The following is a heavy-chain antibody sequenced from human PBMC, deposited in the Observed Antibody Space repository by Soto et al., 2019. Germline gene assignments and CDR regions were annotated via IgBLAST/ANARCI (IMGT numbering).Heavy chain of an antibody. CDR1: GYSVTSYL. J-gene: IGHJ5*02. V-gene: IGHV5-51*06. Sequence: ESLKICFKFSGYSVTSYLIVLVRQMPGKGLECMGIIYPGDSDTRYSTSFQGQVTISDEKSISTAYLKWSSLKASDTAMYYCARGVNKVNHWLDTWGQGTLVTVSS. CDR2: IYPGDSDT. CDR3: ARGVNKVNHWLDT.